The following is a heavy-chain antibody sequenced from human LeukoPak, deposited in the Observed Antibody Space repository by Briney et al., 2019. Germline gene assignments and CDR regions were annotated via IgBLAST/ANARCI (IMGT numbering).Heavy chain of an antibody. CDR3: ARLRPFWSSYVGNWFDP. V-gene: IGHV3-74*01. Sequence: GRSLRLSCAASGYTFSSYWMNWVPQAPGKGLVWVSRINSDGSSTSYADSVKGRFTISRDNAKNTLYLQMNSLRAEDTAVYYCARLRPFWSSYVGNWFDPWGQGTLVTVSS. J-gene: IGHJ5*02. D-gene: IGHD3-3*01. CDR2: INSDGSST. CDR1: GYTFSSYW.